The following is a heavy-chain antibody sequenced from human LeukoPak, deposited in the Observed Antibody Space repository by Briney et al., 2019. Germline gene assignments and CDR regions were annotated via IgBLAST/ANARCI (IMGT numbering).Heavy chain of an antibody. CDR2: INSDGSST. J-gene: IGHJ5*02. D-gene: IGHD4-11*01. V-gene: IGHV3-74*01. CDR3: AGGPRVTNNWFDP. Sequence: PGGSLRLSCAASGFTFSSYWMHWVRQAPGKGLVWVSRINSDGSSTSYADSVTGRFTISRDNAKNTLDLQMNSLRAEDTAVYYCAGGPRVTNNWFDPWGQGTLVTVSS. CDR1: GFTFSSYW.